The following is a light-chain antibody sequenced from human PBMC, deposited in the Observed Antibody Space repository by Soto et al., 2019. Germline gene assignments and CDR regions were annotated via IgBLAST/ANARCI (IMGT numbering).Light chain of an antibody. Sequence: DIQMTQSPSSLSASVGDRVTITCQASQDIKNYLNWYQQKSGKAPKLLIYDASDLETGVPSRFSGSGSGTDFTYTINSLQPEDIETYYCQQYDTLPLTFGAGTQVDI. V-gene: IGKV1-33*01. CDR3: QQYDTLPLT. J-gene: IGKJ4*01. CDR2: DAS. CDR1: QDIKNY.